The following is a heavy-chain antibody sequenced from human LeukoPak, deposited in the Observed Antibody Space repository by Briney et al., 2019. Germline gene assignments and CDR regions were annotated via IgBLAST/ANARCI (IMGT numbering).Heavy chain of an antibody. CDR1: GFTFNSYG. Sequence: AAVKVCCKASGFTFNSYGISWVRQAPGQGLEWMGWISVYNGNRRYAQNFEGRVTMTTDRSTSTAYMELRSLRTDDTAMYFCARDGRFEYSHFYHFDYWGQGNRGSVSS. D-gene: IGHD6-6*01. J-gene: IGHJ4*02. CDR2: ISVYNGNR. CDR3: ARDGRFEYSHFYHFDY. V-gene: IGHV1-18*01.